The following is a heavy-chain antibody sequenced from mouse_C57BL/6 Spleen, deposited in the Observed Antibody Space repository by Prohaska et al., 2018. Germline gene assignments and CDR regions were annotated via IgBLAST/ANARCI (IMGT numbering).Heavy chain of an antibody. D-gene: IGHD2-5*01. Sequence: DVQLQESGPGLVKPSQSLSLTCSVTCYSITSGYYWNWIRQFPGNKLEWMGYISYDGSNNYNPSLKNRISITRDTSKNQFFLKLNSVTTEDTATYYCARDHSNWFAYWGQGTLVTVSA. CDR2: ISYDGSN. V-gene: IGHV3-6*01. CDR3: ARDHSNWFAY. CDR1: CYSITSGYY. J-gene: IGHJ3*01.